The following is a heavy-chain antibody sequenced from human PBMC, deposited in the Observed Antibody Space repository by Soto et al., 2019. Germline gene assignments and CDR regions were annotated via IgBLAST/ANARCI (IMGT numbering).Heavy chain of an antibody. J-gene: IGHJ4*02. Sequence: PGGSLRLSCTASGFSFSSYAMYWFRQPPGKGLEWVAVISHDGINKHYADSVKGRVTVSRDKSKNQFSLKLSSVTAADTAVYYCARERKHSTPDHFDYWGQGTLVTVSS. CDR1: GFSFSSYA. CDR3: ARERKHSTPDHFDY. D-gene: IGHD2-2*01. V-gene: IGHV3-30-3*01. CDR2: ISHDGINK.